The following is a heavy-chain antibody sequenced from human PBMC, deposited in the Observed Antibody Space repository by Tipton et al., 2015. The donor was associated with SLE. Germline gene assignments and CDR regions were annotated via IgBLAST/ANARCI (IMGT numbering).Heavy chain of an antibody. CDR1: GFTFSYYA. J-gene: IGHJ5*02. CDR3: ARGGVQWRNAYFDP. Sequence: SLRLSCAASGFTFSYYAMSWVRQAPGKGLEWVSAISSSGGATYYADSVKGRFTVSRDNSKITLHLQMHSLRPDDTAVYYCARGGVQWRNAYFDPWGQGTLVTVSS. V-gene: IGHV3-23*01. CDR2: ISSSGGAT. D-gene: IGHD6-19*01.